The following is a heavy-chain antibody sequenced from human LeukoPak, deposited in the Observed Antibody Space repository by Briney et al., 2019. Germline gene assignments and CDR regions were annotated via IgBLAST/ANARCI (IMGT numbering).Heavy chain of an antibody. CDR3: ARQGYTASYYVLDF. CDR1: GALIRSYW. J-gene: IGHJ4*02. D-gene: IGHD1-26*01. Sequence: PSETLSLTRAVSGALIRSYWSGWVRQPAGKGLEWIGRIYATGSTKFHPSLKSRLTMSMDTSTNQLSLKQSLKLASVTAADTAVYFCARQGYTASYYVLDFWSQGTLVTVSP. CDR2: IYATGST. V-gene: IGHV4-4*07.